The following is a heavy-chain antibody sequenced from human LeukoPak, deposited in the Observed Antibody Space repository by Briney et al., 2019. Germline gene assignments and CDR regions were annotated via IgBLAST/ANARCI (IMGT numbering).Heavy chain of an antibody. Sequence: GASVKVSCKASGYTFTSYGIIWVRQAPGQGLEWMGGIIPFFGRSKYAQKFQGRVTLTADESTSTAYMELNSLRSEDTAVYYCARDLGYYGSGSYWGSWGQGTLVTVSS. CDR3: ARDLGYYGSGSYWGS. J-gene: IGHJ5*02. CDR1: GYTFTSYG. CDR2: IIPFFGRS. V-gene: IGHV1-69*13. D-gene: IGHD3-10*01.